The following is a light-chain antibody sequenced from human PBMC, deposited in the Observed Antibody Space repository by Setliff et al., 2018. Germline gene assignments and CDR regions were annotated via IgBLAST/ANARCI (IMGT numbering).Light chain of an antibody. CDR2: GVS. V-gene: IGLV2-14*03. J-gene: IGLJ1*01. Sequence: GQSITISCTGTSSDIGAYNFVFWYQQHPGKAPRLIIHGVSERPSGISDRFSASKSGNTASLIFSGLQTEDEADYYCSSYTRDTTLVFGTGTKVTVL. CDR3: SSYTRDTTLV. CDR1: SSDIGAYNF.